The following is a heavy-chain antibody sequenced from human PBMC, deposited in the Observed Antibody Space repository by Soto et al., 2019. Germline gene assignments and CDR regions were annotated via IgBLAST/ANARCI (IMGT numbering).Heavy chain of an antibody. Sequence: GASVKVSCKASGYTFTSYAMHWVRQAPGQRLEWMGWINAGNGNTKYSQKFQGRVTITRDTSASTAYMELSSLRSEDTAVYYCARSYFALSGYENYYYYYMDVWGKGTTVTVSS. CDR2: INAGNGNT. V-gene: IGHV1-3*01. D-gene: IGHD5-12*01. CDR3: ARSYFALSGYENYYYYYMDV. CDR1: GYTFTSYA. J-gene: IGHJ6*03.